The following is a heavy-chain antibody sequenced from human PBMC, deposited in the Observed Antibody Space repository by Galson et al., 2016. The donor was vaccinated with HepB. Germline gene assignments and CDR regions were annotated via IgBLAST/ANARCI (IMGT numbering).Heavy chain of an antibody. J-gene: IGHJ6*02. V-gene: IGHV1-24*01. D-gene: IGHD1-26*01. CDR2: SDPENGET. CDR1: GYTLTKLS. Sequence: SVKVSCKVSGYTLTKLSIHWVRQAPGKGLEWMGGSDPENGETIFPQKFQGRVTMTEDTSTDTAYMELSNLGAEDTAVYYCATIRWELLSNSYYYAMDVWGQVTTVSFSS. CDR3: ATIRWELLSNSYYYAMDV.